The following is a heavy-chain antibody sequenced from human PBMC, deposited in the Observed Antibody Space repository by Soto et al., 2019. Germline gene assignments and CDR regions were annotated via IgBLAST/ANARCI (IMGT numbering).Heavy chain of an antibody. J-gene: IGHJ6*02. D-gene: IGHD2-2*02. Sequence: NPVGSLRLSCVVSGFTFSTYSINWVRQAPGKGLEWVSSISSRSDIYYADSVKGRFTISRDNAKNSVSLQMNSLRAEDTAVYYCAREYTAWPLAYGLDVWGQGTTVTVSS. CDR3: AREYTAWPLAYGLDV. CDR1: GFTFSTYS. CDR2: ISSRSDI. V-gene: IGHV3-21*01.